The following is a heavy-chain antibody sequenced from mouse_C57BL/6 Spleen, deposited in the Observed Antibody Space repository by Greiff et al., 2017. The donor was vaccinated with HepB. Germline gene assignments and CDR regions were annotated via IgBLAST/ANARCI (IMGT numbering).Heavy chain of an antibody. CDR2: ISSGGDYI. Sequence: EVHLVESGEGLVMPGGSLKLSCAASGFTFSSYAMSWVRQTPEKRLEWVAYISSGGDYIYYADTVKGRFTISRDNARNTLYLQMSSLKSEDTAMYYCTRDGGLLTGDYWGQGTSVTVSS. CDR3: TRDGGLLTGDY. V-gene: IGHV5-9-1*02. J-gene: IGHJ4*01. D-gene: IGHD2-3*01. CDR1: GFTFSSYA.